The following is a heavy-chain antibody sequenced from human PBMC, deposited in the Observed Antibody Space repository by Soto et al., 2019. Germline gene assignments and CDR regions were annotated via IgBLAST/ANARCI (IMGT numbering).Heavy chain of an antibody. CDR1: GGSISSYY. Sequence: SETLSLTCTVSGGSISSYYWSWIRQPPGKGLEWIGYIYYSGSTNYNPSLKSRVTISVDTSKNQFSLKLSSVTAADTAVYYCARHHVNIVATSDAFDIWGQGTMVTVSS. CDR3: ARHHVNIVATSDAFDI. CDR2: IYYSGST. D-gene: IGHD5-12*01. V-gene: IGHV4-59*08. J-gene: IGHJ3*02.